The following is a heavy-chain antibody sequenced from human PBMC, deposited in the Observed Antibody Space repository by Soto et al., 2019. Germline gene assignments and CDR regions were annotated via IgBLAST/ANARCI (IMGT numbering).Heavy chain of an antibody. Sequence: GGSLRLSCAASGFTFSTYGMHWVRQAPGKGLEWVAVIWYDGSSKYYADSVKGRFTISRDNSKNTLYLQMNSLRAEDTAVYYCARGSVDYYYYYMDVWGKGTTVTVSS. CDR2: IWYDGSSK. D-gene: IGHD2-21*01. CDR1: GFTFSTYG. J-gene: IGHJ6*03. CDR3: ARGSVDYYYYYMDV. V-gene: IGHV3-33*01.